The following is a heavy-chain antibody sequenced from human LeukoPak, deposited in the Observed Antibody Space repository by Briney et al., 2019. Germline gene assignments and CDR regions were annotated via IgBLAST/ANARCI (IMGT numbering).Heavy chain of an antibody. Sequence: GASVKVSCKASGGTFSSYAISWVRQAPGQGLEWMGGIIPIFGTANYAQKFHGRVTITADESTSTAYMELSSLRSEDTAMYYCARDPYYYDSSGYDYWGQGTLVTVSS. J-gene: IGHJ4*02. CDR3: ARDPYYYDSSGYDY. D-gene: IGHD3-22*01. CDR2: IIPIFGTA. V-gene: IGHV1-69*13. CDR1: GGTFSSYA.